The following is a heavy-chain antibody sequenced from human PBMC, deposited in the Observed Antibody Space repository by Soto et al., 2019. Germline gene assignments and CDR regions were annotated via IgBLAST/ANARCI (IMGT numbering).Heavy chain of an antibody. V-gene: IGHV3-23*01. CDR1: GFTFNIYA. CDR3: AKGRTSGWYEWDY. CDR2: ITATDGGT. D-gene: IGHD6-19*01. J-gene: IGHJ4*02. Sequence: GGSLRLSCAASGFTFNIYAMSWVRQAPGKGLEWVSSITATDGGTHYADSVKDRFTIARDNSKNTLYLRMSSLRADDTAVYYCAKGRTSGWYEWDYWGQGTLVTVSS.